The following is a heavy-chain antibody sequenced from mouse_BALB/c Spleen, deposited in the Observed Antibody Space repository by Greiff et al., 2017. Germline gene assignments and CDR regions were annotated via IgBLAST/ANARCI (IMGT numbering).Heavy chain of an antibody. V-gene: IGHV5-9-4*01. CDR2: ISSGGSYT. Sequence: EVQGVESGGGLVKPGGSLTLSCAASGFTFSSYAMSWVRQSPEKRLEWVAEISSGGSYTYYPDTVTGRFTISRDNAKNTLYLEMSSLRSEDTAMYYCARGYGSYYAMDYWGQGTSVTVSS. CDR1: GFTFSSYA. D-gene: IGHD2-10*02. CDR3: ARGYGSYYAMDY. J-gene: IGHJ4*01.